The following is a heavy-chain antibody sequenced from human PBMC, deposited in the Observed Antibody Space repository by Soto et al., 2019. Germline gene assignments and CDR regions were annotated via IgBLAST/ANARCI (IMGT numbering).Heavy chain of an antibody. J-gene: IGHJ5*02. Sequence: QVQLVQSGAEVKKPGASVKLSCRASGYTFTHYTMHWVRQAPGQRLEWMGYINIGNGNTKYLQKFQGRVTITRDTAATTAYMELSSLISEDTAIYYWAREWFGAFDPWGQGTLVTVSS. V-gene: IGHV1-3*04. D-gene: IGHD3-10*01. CDR1: GYTFTHYT. CDR2: INIGNGNT. CDR3: AREWFGAFDP.